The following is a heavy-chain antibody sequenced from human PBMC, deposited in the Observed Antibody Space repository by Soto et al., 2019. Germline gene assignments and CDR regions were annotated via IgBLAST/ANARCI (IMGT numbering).Heavy chain of an antibody. D-gene: IGHD5-18*01. CDR2: ISYDGSNK. Sequence: QVQLVESGGGVVQPGRSLRLSCAASGFTFSSYGMHWVRQAPGKGLEWVAVISYDGSNKYYADSVKGRFTISRDNSKNTLYLQINSLRAEDTAVYYCAHGSTAMTYFDYWGQGTLVTVSS. J-gene: IGHJ4*02. CDR3: AHGSTAMTYFDY. CDR1: GFTFSSYG. V-gene: IGHV3-30*03.